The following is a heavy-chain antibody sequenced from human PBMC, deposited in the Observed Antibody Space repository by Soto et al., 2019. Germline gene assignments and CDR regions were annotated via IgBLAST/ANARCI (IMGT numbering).Heavy chain of an antibody. V-gene: IGHV4-34*01. D-gene: IGHD6-13*01. CDR2: INHSGST. J-gene: IGHJ4*02. Sequence: PSETLSLTCAVYGGSFSGYYWSWIRQPPGKGLEWIGEINHSGSTNYNPSLKSRVTISVDTSKNQFSLKLSSVTAADTAVYYCARHEEPQLSYFDYWGQGTLVTVSS. CDR3: ARHEEPQLSYFDY. CDR1: GGSFSGYY.